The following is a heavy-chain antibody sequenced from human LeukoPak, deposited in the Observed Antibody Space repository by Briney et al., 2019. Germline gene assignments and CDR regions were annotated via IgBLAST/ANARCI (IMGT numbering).Heavy chain of an antibody. CDR1: GFTFSSYG. Sequence: GALRLSCAASGFTFSSYGMHWVRQAPGKGLEWVAVISYDGSNKYYADSMKGRFTISRDNSKNTLYLQMNSLRAEDTAVYYCAKDRGSGTYNSYGMDVWGQGTTVTVSS. CDR2: ISYDGSNK. J-gene: IGHJ6*02. CDR3: AKDRGSGTYNSYGMDV. D-gene: IGHD5-12*01. V-gene: IGHV3-30*18.